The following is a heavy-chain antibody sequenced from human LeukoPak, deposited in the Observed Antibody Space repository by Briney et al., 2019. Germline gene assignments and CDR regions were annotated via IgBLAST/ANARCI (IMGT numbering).Heavy chain of an antibody. CDR2: ISSSGSTI. V-gene: IGHV3-48*03. J-gene: IGHJ4*02. Sequence: GGSLRLSCAASGFTFSSYEMNWVRQAPGKGLEWASYISSSGSTIYYADSVKGRFTISRDNAKNSLYLQMNSLRAEDTAVYYCARDSSSFGFDYWGQGTLVTVSS. CDR3: ARDSSSFGFDY. CDR1: GFTFSSYE. D-gene: IGHD6-13*01.